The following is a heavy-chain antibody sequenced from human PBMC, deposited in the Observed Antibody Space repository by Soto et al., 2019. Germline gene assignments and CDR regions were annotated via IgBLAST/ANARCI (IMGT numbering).Heavy chain of an antibody. CDR1: GFTFSSYW. CDR2: IKQDGSEK. V-gene: IGHV3-7*01. J-gene: IGHJ4*02. CDR3: ARDGVDTAMVLTAPGPDY. D-gene: IGHD5-18*01. Sequence: PGGSLRLSCAASGFTFSSYWMSWVSQAPGKGLEWVANIKQDGSEKYYVDSVKGRFTISRDNAKNSLYLQMNSLRAEDTAVYYCARDGVDTAMVLTAPGPDYWGQGTLVTVSS.